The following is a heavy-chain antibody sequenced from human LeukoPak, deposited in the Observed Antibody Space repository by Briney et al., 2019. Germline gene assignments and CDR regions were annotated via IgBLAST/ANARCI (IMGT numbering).Heavy chain of an antibody. CDR2: ISGYNGHT. CDR1: GDRFNSFG. Sequence: GASVKVSCKASGDRFNSFGISWVRQVPGQGLEWMGWISGYNGHTKYSQNLLGRVTLTTDTSSSTACIELRSLRSDDTAVYYCARKIAPGGTGLGCLDAWGQGTLVLVSS. CDR3: ARKIAPGGTGLGCLDA. V-gene: IGHV1-18*01. J-gene: IGHJ5*02. D-gene: IGHD1-26*01.